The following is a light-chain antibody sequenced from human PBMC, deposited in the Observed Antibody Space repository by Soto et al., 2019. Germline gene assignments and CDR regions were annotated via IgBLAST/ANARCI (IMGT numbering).Light chain of an antibody. CDR2: STS. V-gene: IGKV3-20*01. J-gene: IGKJ5*01. CDR1: QSVSSNY. CDR3: QQFDSSPPST. Sequence: EIVLTQSPGTLSLSPGERATLSCRASQSVSSNYLAWYQQKPGQAPRLLIYSTSSRATGIPDRFSGSGSGTDFNLTISRLEPEDFAVYYCQQFDSSPPSTFGQGTRLEIK.